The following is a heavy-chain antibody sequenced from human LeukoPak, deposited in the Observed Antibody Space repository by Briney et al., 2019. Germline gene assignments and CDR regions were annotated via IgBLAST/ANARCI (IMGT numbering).Heavy chain of an antibody. CDR3: ANSWGYDFWSGYYVD. J-gene: IGHJ4*02. CDR2: ISGSGGST. CDR1: GFTFSSYA. Sequence: PGRALRLSCAASGFTFSSYAMSWVRQAPGKGLEWVSAISGSGGSTYYADSVKGRFTISRDNSKNTLYLQMNSLRAEDTAVYYCANSWGYDFWSGYYVDWGQGTLVTVSS. D-gene: IGHD3-3*01. V-gene: IGHV3-23*01.